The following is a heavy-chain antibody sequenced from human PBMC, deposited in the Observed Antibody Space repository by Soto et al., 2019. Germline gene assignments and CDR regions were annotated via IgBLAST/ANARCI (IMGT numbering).Heavy chain of an antibody. J-gene: IGHJ4*02. V-gene: IGHV4-34*01. D-gene: IGHD1-26*01. CDR2: INHSGST. CDR1: GGSFSGYY. Sequence: ETLSLTCAVYGGSFSGYYWSWIRQPPGKGLEWIGEINHSGSTNYNPSLKSRVTISVDTSKNQFSLKLSSVTAADTAVYYCARGRLVFMFGSPYSGSYRFDYWGQGTLVTVSS. CDR3: ARGRLVFMFGSPYSGSYRFDY.